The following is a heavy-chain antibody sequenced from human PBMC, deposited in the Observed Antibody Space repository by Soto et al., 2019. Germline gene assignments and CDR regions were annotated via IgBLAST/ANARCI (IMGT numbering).Heavy chain of an antibody. CDR1: GGSISRCGYY. CDR3: ARDPAP. V-gene: IGHV4-31*03. Sequence: SETLSLTCTVSGGSISRCGYYWSWIRQNPGKGLEWIGYTYSSVSTYYNPSLKSRVTISVDTSKNQFSLKLTSVTAADTAVYYCARDPAPWGQGTLVTVSS. CDR2: TYSSVST. J-gene: IGHJ5*02.